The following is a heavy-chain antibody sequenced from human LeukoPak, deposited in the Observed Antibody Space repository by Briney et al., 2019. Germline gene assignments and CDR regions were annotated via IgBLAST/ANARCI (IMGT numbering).Heavy chain of an antibody. CDR3: ARDSTGHPLAY. J-gene: IGHJ4*02. D-gene: IGHD1-14*01. CDR1: GGSISSGGYY. Sequence: PSQTLSLTCTVSGGSISSGGYYWSWIRQPPGKGLEWIGRIYTSGSTNYNPSLKSRVTMSVDTSKNQFSLKLSSVTAADTAVYYCARDSTGHPLAYWGQGTLVTVSS. V-gene: IGHV4-61*02. CDR2: IYTSGST.